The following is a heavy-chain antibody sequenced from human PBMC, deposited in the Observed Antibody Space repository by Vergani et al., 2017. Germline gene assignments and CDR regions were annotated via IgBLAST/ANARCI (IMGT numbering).Heavy chain of an antibody. V-gene: IGHV4-31*03. CDR1: GVSISSGGYY. CDR3: AIDGGTVTRLSYYYYMDV. J-gene: IGHJ6*03. CDR2: IYYSGST. D-gene: IGHD4-17*01. Sequence: QVQLQESGPGLVKPSQTLSLTCTVSGVSISSGGYYWSWIRQHPGKGREGIGYIYYSGSTYYNPSLKSRVTISVDTSKNQFCLKLSSVTAADTAVYYCAIDGGTVTRLSYYYYMDVWGEGTTVTVSS.